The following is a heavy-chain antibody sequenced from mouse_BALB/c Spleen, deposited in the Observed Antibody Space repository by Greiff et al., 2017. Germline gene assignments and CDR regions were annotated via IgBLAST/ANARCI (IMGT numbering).Heavy chain of an antibody. J-gene: IGHJ2*01. Sequence: QVQLQQPGAELVKPGTSVKLSCKASGYNFTSYWINWVKLRPGQGLEWIGDIYPGSGSTNYNEKFKSKATLTVDTSSSTAYMQLSSLASEDSALYYCARSGTTATGYWGQGTTLTVSS. D-gene: IGHD1-2*01. CDR2: IYPGSGST. CDR1: GYNFTSYW. CDR3: ARSGTTATGY. V-gene: IGHV1-55*01.